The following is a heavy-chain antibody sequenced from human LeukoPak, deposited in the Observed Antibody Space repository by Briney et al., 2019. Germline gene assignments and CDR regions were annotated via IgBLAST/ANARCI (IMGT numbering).Heavy chain of an antibody. CDR3: AREVSSWYRTEGRFDP. J-gene: IGHJ5*02. CDR1: GFTFSNYW. CDR2: IKHDGTEK. Sequence: GGSLRLSCAPSGFTFSNYWMTWVRQAPGKGLEWLANIKHDGTEKYYVDSVRGRFIISRDNAENSLYLQMNSLKAEDTAVYFCAREVSSWYRTEGRFDPWGQGTLVTVSS. D-gene: IGHD6-13*01. V-gene: IGHV3-7*01.